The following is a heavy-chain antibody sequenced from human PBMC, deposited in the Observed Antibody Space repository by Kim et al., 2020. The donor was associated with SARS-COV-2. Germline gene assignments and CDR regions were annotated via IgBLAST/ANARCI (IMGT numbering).Heavy chain of an antibody. CDR2: ISSSSSYI. V-gene: IGHV3-21*01. Sequence: GGSLRLSCAASGFTFTSYSMNWVRQAPGKGLEWVSSISSSSSYIYYADSVKGRFTISRDNAKNSLYLQMNSLRAEDTAVYYCARGSRDYYDRSGYYRTDYDYCMDVWGQGTTGTVSS. CDR3: ARGSRDYYDRSGYYRTDYDYCMDV. J-gene: IGHJ6*02. D-gene: IGHD3-22*01. CDR1: GFTFTSYS.